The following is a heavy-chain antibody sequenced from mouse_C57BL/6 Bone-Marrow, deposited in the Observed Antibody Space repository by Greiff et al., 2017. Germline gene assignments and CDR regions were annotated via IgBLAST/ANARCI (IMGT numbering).Heavy chain of an antibody. V-gene: IGHV5-6*01. CDR2: ISSGGSYT. CDR3: ARHTLYYFDY. CDR1: GFTFSSYG. Sequence: VQLKQSGGDLVKPGGSLKLSCAASGFTFSSYGMSWVRQTPDKRLEWVATISSGGSYTYYPASVKGRFTISSDNAKNTLYLQMSSLKSEDTAMYYCARHTLYYFDYWGQGTTLTVSS. J-gene: IGHJ2*01.